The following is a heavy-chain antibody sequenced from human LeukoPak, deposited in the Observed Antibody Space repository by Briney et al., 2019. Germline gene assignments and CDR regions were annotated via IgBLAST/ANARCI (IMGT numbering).Heavy chain of an antibody. J-gene: IGHJ3*02. CDR3: ARGGYYYDSSPFDI. D-gene: IGHD3-22*01. V-gene: IGHV3-30*01. CDR2: ISYDGSNK. Sequence: GRSLRLSCAASGFTFSSYAMYWVRQAPGKGLEWVAVISYDGSNKYYADSVKGRFTISRDNSKNTLYLQMNSPRAEDTAVYYCARGGYYYDSSPFDIWGQGTMVTVSS. CDR1: GFTFSSYA.